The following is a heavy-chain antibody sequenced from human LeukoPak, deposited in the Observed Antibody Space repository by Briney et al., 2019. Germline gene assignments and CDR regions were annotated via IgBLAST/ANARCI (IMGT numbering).Heavy chain of an antibody. D-gene: IGHD2-2*01. Sequence: ASVKVSRKASGYTFTSYYMHWVRQAPGQGLEWMGIINPSGGSTSYAQKFQGRVTMTRDTSTSTVYMELSSLRSEDTAVYYCARVGSVCSSTSCYAFDIWGQGTMVTVSS. CDR3: ARVGSVCSSTSCYAFDI. J-gene: IGHJ3*02. CDR2: INPSGGST. V-gene: IGHV1-46*03. CDR1: GYTFTSYY.